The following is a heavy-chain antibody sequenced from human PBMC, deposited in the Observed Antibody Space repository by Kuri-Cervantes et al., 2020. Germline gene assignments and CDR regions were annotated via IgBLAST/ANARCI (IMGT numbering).Heavy chain of an antibody. CDR1: EFAFASYW. D-gene: IGHD2-15*01. V-gene: IGHV3-7*01. Sequence: GESLKISCAASEFAFASYWMTWVRQAPGKGLEWVANIKQDGSEKYYVDSVKGRFTISRDSAKNTLYLQMNSLRAEDTGVYYCTREVRYCIGGTCPRCDNWGQGTLVTVSS. CDR3: TREVRYCIGGTCPRCDN. CDR2: IKQDGSEK. J-gene: IGHJ4*02.